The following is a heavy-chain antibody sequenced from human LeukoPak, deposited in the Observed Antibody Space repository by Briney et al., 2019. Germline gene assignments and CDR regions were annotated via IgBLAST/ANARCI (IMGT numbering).Heavy chain of an antibody. Sequence: GGSLGLSCVASGFTLSSYGMNWVRQAPGKGLEGVAFISSGSSYKYFADSVNGRFTISRDNAKNSLSLQMDSLRAEDTAVYYCARDARQMTSMTNFDYWGQGTLVTVSS. CDR1: GFTLSSYG. CDR3: ARDARQMTSMTNFDY. J-gene: IGHJ4*02. CDR2: ISSGSSYK. V-gene: IGHV3-21*06. D-gene: IGHD4-11*01.